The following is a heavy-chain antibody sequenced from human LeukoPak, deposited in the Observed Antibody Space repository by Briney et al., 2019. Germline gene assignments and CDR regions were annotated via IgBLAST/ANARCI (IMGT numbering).Heavy chain of an antibody. V-gene: IGHV3-74*01. CDR3: HPLVYTSN. J-gene: IGHJ4*02. D-gene: IGHD2-8*01. Sequence: PGGSLRLSCAVSGFTSGFTFSSRWIHWVRQAPGKGLVWVSLVKTDGSTNYADSVKGRFTVSRDNAKNTLYLQMNNLRVEDTALYFRHPLVYTSNWGQGTLVTVSS. CDR2: VKTDGST. CDR1: GFTFSSRW.